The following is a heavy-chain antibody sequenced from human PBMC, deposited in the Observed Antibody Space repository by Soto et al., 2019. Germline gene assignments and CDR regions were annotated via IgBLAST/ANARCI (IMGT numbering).Heavy chain of an antibody. CDR3: ASHYYGSGSYYEVDY. CDR2: INPNSGGT. D-gene: IGHD3-10*01. Sequence: VQLVQSGAEVKKPGASVKVSCKASGYTFTGYYMHWVRQAPGQGLEWMGWINPNSGGTNYAQKFQGRVTMTRDTSISTAYMELSRLRSDDTAVYYCASHYYGSGSYYEVDYWGQGTLVTVSS. V-gene: IGHV1-2*02. J-gene: IGHJ4*02. CDR1: GYTFTGYY.